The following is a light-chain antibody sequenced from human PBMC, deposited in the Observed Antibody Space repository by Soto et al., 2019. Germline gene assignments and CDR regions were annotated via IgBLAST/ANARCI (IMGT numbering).Light chain of an antibody. CDR1: QSVSSY. CDR2: DAS. Sequence: EIVMTQSPATLSVSPGERATLSCRASQSVSSYLAWYQQKPGKAPRLLIYDASNRATGIPARFSGSGSGTDFTLTISSLEPEDFATYYCHQYNNYSPSTLGQGTRLEIK. V-gene: IGKV3-11*01. CDR3: HQYNNYSPST. J-gene: IGKJ5*01.